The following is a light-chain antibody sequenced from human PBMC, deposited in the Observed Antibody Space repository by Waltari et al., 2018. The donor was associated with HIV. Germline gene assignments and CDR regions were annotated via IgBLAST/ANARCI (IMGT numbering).Light chain of an antibody. V-gene: IGKV1-39*01. CDR1: QTISTSLNRYPH. CDR3: QQSYTTPHT. CDR2: AAS. J-gene: IGKJ2*01. Sequence: DIQMTQSPSYLSASVGDRVTITCRASQTISTSLNRYPHLNWYQQRPGRAPELLIYAASTLQSGVPSRFSGSGSGTEFSLTISSLQPEDSATYFCQQSYTTPHTFGQGTKLEVE.